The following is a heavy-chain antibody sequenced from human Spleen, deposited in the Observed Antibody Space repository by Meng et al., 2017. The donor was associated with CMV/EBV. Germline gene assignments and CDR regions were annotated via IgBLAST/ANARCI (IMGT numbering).Heavy chain of an antibody. CDR2: ISSSGSTI. D-gene: IGHD5-12*01. CDR3: ARDSSAYVYYGMDV. J-gene: IGHJ6*02. V-gene: IGHV3-48*03. Sequence: GGSLRLSCAASGFTFQSFTMTWVRQTPGKGLEWVSYISSSGSTIYYADSVKGRFTVSRDNVKKSLYLQMNSLRAEDTAVYYCARDSSAYVYYGMDVWGQGTTVTVSS. CDR1: GFTFQSFT.